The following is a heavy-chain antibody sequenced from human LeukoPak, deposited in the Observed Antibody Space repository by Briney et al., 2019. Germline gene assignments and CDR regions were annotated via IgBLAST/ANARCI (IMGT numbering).Heavy chain of an antibody. D-gene: IGHD6-19*01. CDR1: GGSFSGYY. V-gene: IGHV4-34*09. J-gene: IGHJ1*01. Sequence: SETLSLTCAVYGGSFSGYYWSWIRQPPGKGLEWIGEINHSGSTNYNPSLKSRVTISVDTSKNQFSLKLSSVTAADTAVYYCARGILVAGIFAEYFQHWGQGTLVTVSS. CDR2: INHSGST. CDR3: ARGILVAGIFAEYFQH.